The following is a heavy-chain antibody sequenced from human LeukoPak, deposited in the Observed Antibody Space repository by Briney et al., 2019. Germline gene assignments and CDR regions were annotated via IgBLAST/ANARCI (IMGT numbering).Heavy chain of an antibody. D-gene: IGHD4-17*01. J-gene: IGHJ4*02. Sequence: GGSLRLSCTASGFTFNNFGMSWVRQAPGKGLEWVSVIYSGGSTYYADSVKGRFTISRDNSKNTLYLQMNSLRAEDTAVYYCAKGEVYDYGDYGFDYWGQGTLVTVSS. CDR1: GFTFNNFG. CDR3: AKGEVYDYGDYGFDY. V-gene: IGHV3-66*01. CDR2: IYSGGST.